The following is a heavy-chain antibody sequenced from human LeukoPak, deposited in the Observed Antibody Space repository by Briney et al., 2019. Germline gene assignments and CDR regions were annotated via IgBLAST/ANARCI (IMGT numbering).Heavy chain of an antibody. J-gene: IGHJ3*02. Sequence: ASVKVSCKASGYTFTSYGISWVRQAPGQGLEWMGWISAYNGNTNYAQKLQGRVTMTEDTSTDTAYMELSSLRSEDTAVYYCATDLVFRAFDIWGQGTMVTVSS. CDR2: ISAYNGNT. CDR1: GYTFTSYG. V-gene: IGHV1-18*01. CDR3: ATDLVFRAFDI. D-gene: IGHD2-21*01.